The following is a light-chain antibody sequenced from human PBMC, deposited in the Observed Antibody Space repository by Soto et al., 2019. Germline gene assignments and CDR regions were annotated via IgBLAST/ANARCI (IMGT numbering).Light chain of an antibody. CDR3: QQRINWPIT. CDR2: VAS. CDR1: QSVSRY. J-gene: IGKJ5*01. Sequence: EIVFTESQVTLSLSLVDRATLSSRASQSVSRYLAWFQHKPGQTPMHLIYVASNSNTSIQDRFRGSGSGTDFTLTISTIEPEDFAVYYCQQRINWPITFGQGTRLEIK. V-gene: IGKV3-11*01.